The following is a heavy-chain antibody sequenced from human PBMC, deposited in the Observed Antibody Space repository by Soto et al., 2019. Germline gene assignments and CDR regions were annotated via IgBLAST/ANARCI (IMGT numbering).Heavy chain of an antibody. CDR1: GYTFTSYG. CDR2: ISAYNGNT. D-gene: IGHD4-17*01. J-gene: IGHJ4*02. V-gene: IGHV1-18*01. Sequence: QVQLVQSGAEVKKPGASVKVSCKASGYTFTSYGISWVRQAPGQGLEWMGWISAYNGNTNYAQKLQGRVTMTTDTSTSTAYMELRSLRSADTAVYYCARADYGDYVWSRHYFDSWGQGTLVTVSS. CDR3: ARADYGDYVWSRHYFDS.